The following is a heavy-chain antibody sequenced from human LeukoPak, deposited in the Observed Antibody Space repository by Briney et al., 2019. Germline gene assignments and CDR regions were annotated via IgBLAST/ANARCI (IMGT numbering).Heavy chain of an antibody. CDR1: GCSISSGYY. J-gene: IGHJ3*02. Sequence: KASETLSLTCAVSGCSISSGYYWGWIRQPPGKGLEWIGSIYHSGSTYYNPSLKSRVTISVDTSKNQFSLKLSSVTAADTAVYYCARSTPSGDAFDIWGQGTMVTVSS. D-gene: IGHD4-23*01. V-gene: IGHV4-38-2*01. CDR2: IYHSGST. CDR3: ARSTPSGDAFDI.